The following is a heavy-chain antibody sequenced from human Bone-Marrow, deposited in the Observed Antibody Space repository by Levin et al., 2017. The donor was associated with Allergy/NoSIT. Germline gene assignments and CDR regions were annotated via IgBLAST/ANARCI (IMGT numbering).Heavy chain of an antibody. J-gene: IGHJ4*02. V-gene: IGHV4-34*01. CDR2: VSHSGNT. CDR1: SGSLRSYY. Sequence: PSETLSLTCGVNSGSLRSYYWSWIRQTPGKGLEWIGEVSHSGNTNYNPSLESRVSMSVDTAKNHFSLRLTSVTAADSGVYYCARRSRSSDNRPFSYWGQGTQVTVSS. D-gene: IGHD3-22*01. CDR3: ARRSRSSDNRPFSY.